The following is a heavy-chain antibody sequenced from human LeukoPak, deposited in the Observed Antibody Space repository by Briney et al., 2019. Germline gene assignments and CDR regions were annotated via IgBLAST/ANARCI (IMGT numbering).Heavy chain of an antibody. CDR2: IYHSGST. V-gene: IGHV4-4*02. D-gene: IGHD1/OR15-1a*01. J-gene: IGHJ3*01. Sequence: PSETLSLTCAVSGXSISTSTWWNWVRQPPGKGLEWIGEIYHSGSTNRNPSLKSRVTISVDKTKNQFSLKLSSVTAADTAMYYCARGHNENNYKSTIDVWGQGTMVTVSS. CDR1: GXSISTSTW. CDR3: ARGHNENNYKSTIDV.